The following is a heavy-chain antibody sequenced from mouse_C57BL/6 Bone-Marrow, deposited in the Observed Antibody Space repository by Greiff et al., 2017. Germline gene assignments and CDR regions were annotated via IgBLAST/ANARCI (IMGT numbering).Heavy chain of an antibody. Sequence: DVQLVESEGGLVQPGSSIKLSCTASGFTFSDYYMAWVRQVPEKGLEWVANINYDGSSTYYLDSLKSRFIISRDNAKNILYLQMSSLKSEDTATYYCARIFLCGFAYWGQGTLVTVSA. CDR1: GFTFSDYY. CDR3: ARIFLCGFAY. CDR2: INYDGSST. J-gene: IGHJ3*01. D-gene: IGHD2-3*01. V-gene: IGHV5-16*01.